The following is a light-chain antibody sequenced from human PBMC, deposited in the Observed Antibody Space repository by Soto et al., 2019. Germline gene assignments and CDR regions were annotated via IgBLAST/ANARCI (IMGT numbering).Light chain of an antibody. CDR3: SSYAGSNNQV. CDR1: SGDVGGYNY. J-gene: IGLJ1*01. V-gene: IGLV2-8*01. Sequence: QSALTQPPSASGSPGQSVTISCTGTSGDVGGYNYVSWYQQHPGRAPKLMIYEVSKRPSGVPDRFSGSKSGNTASLTVSGLQTEDEADYYCSSYAGSNNQVFGTGTKLTVL. CDR2: EVS.